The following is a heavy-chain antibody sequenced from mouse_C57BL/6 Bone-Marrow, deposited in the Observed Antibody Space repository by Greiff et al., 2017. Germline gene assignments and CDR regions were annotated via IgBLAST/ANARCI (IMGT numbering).Heavy chain of an antibody. CDR3: ARSLLLRYLWYFDV. D-gene: IGHD1-1*01. CDR1: GYTFTSYW. CDR2: INPSNGGT. V-gene: IGHV1-53*01. J-gene: IGHJ1*03. Sequence: QVQLQQPGTELVKPGASVKLSCKASGYTFTSYWMHWVKQRPGQGLEWIGNINPSNGGTNYNEKFKSKATLTVDKSSSTAYMQLSSLTSEDSAVYYCARSLLLRYLWYFDVWGTGTTVTVSS.